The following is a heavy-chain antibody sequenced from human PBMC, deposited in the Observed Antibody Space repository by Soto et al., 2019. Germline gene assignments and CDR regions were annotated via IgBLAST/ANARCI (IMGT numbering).Heavy chain of an antibody. Sequence: QVQLVESGGGVVQPGRSLRLSCATSGLTSRRHGLHWVRQAPGKGLEWVAVISDDGSNKQYGDSVKGRFTISRDDAKNTLYLQMDSLTSEDTAVYYCAKNFDFWCTSSTRSYVYYMGDWGTGTTVTVSS. V-gene: IGHV3-30*18. D-gene: IGHD3-3*01. CDR2: ISDDGSNK. CDR3: AKNFDFWCTSSTRSYVYYMGD. CDR1: GLTSRRHG. J-gene: IGHJ6*03.